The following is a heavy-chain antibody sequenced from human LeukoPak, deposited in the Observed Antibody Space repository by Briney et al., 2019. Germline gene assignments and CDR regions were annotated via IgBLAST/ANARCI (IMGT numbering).Heavy chain of an antibody. J-gene: IGHJ3*02. CDR2: IKPNSGDT. Sequence: ASVKVSCKASGYTFTGYSIYWVRQAPGQGLEWMGWIKPNSGDTNYAQNSLGRVTMTRDTAISTVYMELSRLRSDDTAVYYCARDLPLSDAYDIWGQGTMVTVSS. CDR1: GYTFTGYS. CDR3: ARDLPLSDAYDI. V-gene: IGHV1-2*02.